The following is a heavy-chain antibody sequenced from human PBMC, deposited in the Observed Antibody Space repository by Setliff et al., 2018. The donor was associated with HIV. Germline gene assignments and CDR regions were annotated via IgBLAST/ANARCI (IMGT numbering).Heavy chain of an antibody. Sequence: GGSLRLSCAASEFTLSGYSMSWVRQAPGKGLEWVSAISNSGGNTYYADSVRGRFTISRDDAKNSVFLHMNSLRDDDTALYYCARIILLCSGDTCYMDTFDVWGRGTPVTVSS. V-gene: IGHV3-21*04. CDR1: EFTLSGYS. D-gene: IGHD2-15*01. J-gene: IGHJ3*01. CDR2: ISNSGGNT. CDR3: ARIILLCSGDTCYMDTFDV.